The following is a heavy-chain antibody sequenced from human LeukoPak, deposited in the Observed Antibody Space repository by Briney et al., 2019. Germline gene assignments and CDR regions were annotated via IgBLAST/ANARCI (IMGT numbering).Heavy chain of an antibody. V-gene: IGHV4-59*08. CDR2: MYYSGST. CDR1: GGSISSYY. J-gene: IGHJ6*02. D-gene: IGHD3-10*01. CDR3: ARGEYYYGSEGYAFPIMDV. Sequence: PSETLSLTCTVSGGSISSYYWTWIRQPPGEGLEWIGYMYYSGSTNYNPSLKSRVTISVDTSKNQFSLKLNSVTAADTAVYYCARGEYYYGSEGYAFPIMDVWGQGTTVTVSS.